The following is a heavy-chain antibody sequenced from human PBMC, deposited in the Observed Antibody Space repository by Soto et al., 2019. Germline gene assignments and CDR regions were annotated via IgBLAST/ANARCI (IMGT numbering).Heavy chain of an antibody. CDR3: ARNRYLDSCYYDY. Sequence: PGGSLRLSCAASGFTFSTCWMNWVRQAPGKGLEWVANIKQDGSETYYVDSVKGRFTISRDNAKNSLYLQMNSLRAEDTAVYYCARNRYLDSCYYDYWGQGTLVTVSS. CDR1: GFTFSTCW. V-gene: IGHV3-7*01. D-gene: IGHD2-15*01. J-gene: IGHJ4*02. CDR2: IKQDGSET.